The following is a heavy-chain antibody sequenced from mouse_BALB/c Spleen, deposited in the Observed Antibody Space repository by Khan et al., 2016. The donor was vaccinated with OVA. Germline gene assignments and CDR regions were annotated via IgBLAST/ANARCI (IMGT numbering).Heavy chain of an antibody. D-gene: IGHD4-1*02. J-gene: IGHJ1*01. CDR3: ARSNSYWYFYV. V-gene: IGHV9-3-1*01. Sequence: QIQLVQSGPELKKPGETVKISCKASGYTFTNYGMNWVKQAPGKGLKWMGWINTYSGEPTYADDFKGRSAFSLETSASTAYLQIKNLKTEDTATYFCARSNSYWYFYVWGAGTTVTVSS. CDR1: GYTFTNYG. CDR2: INTYSGEP.